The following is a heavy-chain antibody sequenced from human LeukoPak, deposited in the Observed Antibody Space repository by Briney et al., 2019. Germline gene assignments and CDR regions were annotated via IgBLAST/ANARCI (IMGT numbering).Heavy chain of an antibody. CDR2: INPNSGGT. D-gene: IGHD6-13*01. CDR3: ARELPPGRGSNWYIGHYGMDV. J-gene: IGHJ6*02. CDR1: GYTFTGYY. Sequence: GASVKVSCKSSGYTFTGYYIHWVRQAPGQGLEWMGWINPNSGGTDYAQKFRGWVTMTRDTSINTAYMDLSRLTSDDTAVYYCARELPPGRGSNWYIGHYGMDVWGQGTTVTVSS. V-gene: IGHV1-2*04.